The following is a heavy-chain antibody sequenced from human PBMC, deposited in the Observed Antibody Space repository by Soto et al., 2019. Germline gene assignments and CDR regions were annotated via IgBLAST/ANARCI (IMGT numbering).Heavy chain of an antibody. CDR3: ASHSSHWPFFDF. V-gene: IGHV4-59*01. CDR2: IYYTGLS. CDR1: GGTISSYD. Sequence: PSETLSLTSPVSGGTISSYDWSWIRQPPGKGLEWIGYIYYTGLSNSNPSLNSRVTMSVDTSKNQFSLKLSSVTAADTAVYYCASHSSHWPFFDFWGQGTLVTVSS. J-gene: IGHJ4*02. D-gene: IGHD6-13*01.